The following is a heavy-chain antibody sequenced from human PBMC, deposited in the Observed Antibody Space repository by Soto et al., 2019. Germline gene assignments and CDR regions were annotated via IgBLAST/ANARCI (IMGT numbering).Heavy chain of an antibody. V-gene: IGHV1-18*01. J-gene: IGHJ4*02. CDR3: ARDSPPVDY. CDR2: ISAYNGNT. Sequence: QVQLVQSGAEVKKPGTSVKVSCKASGYTFSSYGISWVRQAPGQGLEWMGWISAYNGNTKYAQKIQGRVTMTTDTSTSTAYTELRSLRSDDTAVYYCARDSPPVDYWGQGTLVTVSS. CDR1: GYTFSSYG.